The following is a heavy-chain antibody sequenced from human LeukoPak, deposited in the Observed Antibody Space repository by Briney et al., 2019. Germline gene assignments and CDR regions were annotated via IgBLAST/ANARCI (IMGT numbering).Heavy chain of an antibody. Sequence: RSSETLSLTCAVYGGSFSGYYWSWIRQPPGKGLEWIGEINHSGSTNYNPSLKSRVTISVDTSKNQFSLKLSSVTAADTAVYYCARVSTNGSGSYYKRSPLDYWGQGTLVTVSS. V-gene: IGHV4-34*01. D-gene: IGHD3-10*01. CDR3: ARVSTNGSGSYYKRSPLDY. CDR1: GGSFSGYY. J-gene: IGHJ4*02. CDR2: INHSGST.